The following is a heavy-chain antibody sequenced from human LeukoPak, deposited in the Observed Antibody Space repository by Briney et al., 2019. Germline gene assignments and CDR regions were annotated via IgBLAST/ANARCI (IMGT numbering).Heavy chain of an antibody. V-gene: IGHV1-2*02. CDR3: ARDLDGMDV. J-gene: IGHJ6*02. D-gene: IGHD3-16*01. Sequence: ASVKVSCKASGYTFTGYYMHWVRRAPGQGLEWMGWINPNSGGTNYAQKFQGRVTMTRDTSISTVYMELSRLRSDDTAMYYCARDLDGMDVWGQGTTVTVSS. CDR1: GYTFTGYY. CDR2: INPNSGGT.